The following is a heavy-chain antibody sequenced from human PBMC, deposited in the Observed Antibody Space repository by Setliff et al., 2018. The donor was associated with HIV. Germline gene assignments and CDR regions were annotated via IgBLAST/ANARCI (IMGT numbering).Heavy chain of an antibody. Sequence: PGGSLRLSCAASGFTFSSYAMHWVRQAPGKGLEWVAVISYDGSNKYYADSVKGRFTISRYNAKNTLYLDMNSLRAEDSAVYYCARSLWGFVRNAAFEIWGQGTMVTVSS. V-gene: IGHV3-30*07. J-gene: IGHJ3*02. CDR3: ARSLWGFVRNAAFEI. CDR1: GFTFSSYA. CDR2: ISYDGSNK. D-gene: IGHD3-16*01.